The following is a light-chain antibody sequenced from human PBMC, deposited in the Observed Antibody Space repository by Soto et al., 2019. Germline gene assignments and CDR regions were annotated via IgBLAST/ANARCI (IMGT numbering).Light chain of an antibody. V-gene: IGKV3-15*01. Sequence: EIVMTQSPATLSVSPGERATLSCRASQSVSSNLAWYQQKPGQAPRLLIYGASTRATGIPARFSGSGSGTAFTLTLSSLLTEDFAVYDCQPYNNWPPRTFGQGTKVEIK. CDR2: GAS. CDR3: QPYNNWPPRT. CDR1: QSVSSN. J-gene: IGKJ1*01.